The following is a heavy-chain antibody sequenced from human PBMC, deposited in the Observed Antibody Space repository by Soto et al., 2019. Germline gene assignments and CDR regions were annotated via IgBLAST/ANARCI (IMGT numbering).Heavy chain of an antibody. J-gene: IGHJ6*02. Sequence: GASVKVSCKASGGTFSSYAISWVRQAPGQGLEWMGGITPIFGTANYAQKFQGRVTITADESTSTAYMELSSLRSEDTAVYYCARERTGGGGMDVWGQGTTVTVSS. V-gene: IGHV1-69*13. CDR1: GGTFSSYA. CDR3: ARERTGGGGMDV. D-gene: IGHD2-8*02. CDR2: ITPIFGTA.